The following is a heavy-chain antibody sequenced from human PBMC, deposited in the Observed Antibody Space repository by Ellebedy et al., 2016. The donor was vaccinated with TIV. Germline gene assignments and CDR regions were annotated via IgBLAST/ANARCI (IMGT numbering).Heavy chain of an antibody. J-gene: IGHJ4*02. CDR3: ARDARYDFWSGPTW. CDR2: IIPIFGTA. D-gene: IGHD3-3*01. Sequence: SVKVSXKASGGTFSSYAISWVRQAPGQGLEWMGGIIPIFGTANYAQKFQGRVTITADESTSTAYMELSSLRSEDTAVYYCARDARYDFWSGPTWWGQGTLGTVSS. CDR1: GGTFSSYA. V-gene: IGHV1-69*13.